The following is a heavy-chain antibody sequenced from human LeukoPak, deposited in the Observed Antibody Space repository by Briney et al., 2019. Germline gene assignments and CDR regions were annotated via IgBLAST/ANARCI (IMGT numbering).Heavy chain of an antibody. CDR2: MYTSGNT. CDR1: GGSISSGSYY. D-gene: IGHD3-10*01. J-gene: IGHJ4*02. V-gene: IGHV4-61*02. Sequence: SETLSLTCTVSGGSISSGSYYWSWIRQPAGEGLEWIGRMYTSGNTNYNPSLKSRVTISADTSKNQFSLKLSSVTAADTAVYYCARKWFGELSGWSYWGQGTLVTVSS. CDR3: ARKWFGELSGWSY.